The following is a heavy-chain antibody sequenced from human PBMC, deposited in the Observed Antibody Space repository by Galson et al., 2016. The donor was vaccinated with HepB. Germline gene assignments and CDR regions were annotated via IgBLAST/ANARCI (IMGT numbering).Heavy chain of an antibody. V-gene: IGHV3-30*19. J-gene: IGHJ4*02. D-gene: IGHD2-15*01. CDR1: GFTFSTYG. Sequence: SLRLSCAASGFTFSTYGIHWVRQAPGKGLEWVAFVSYDGTNQYYTDSVKGRFTISRDNSKSTLYLQMNGLRPEDSALYYCAREVTYCSGGGCYYFDYWGQGTLVTVAS. CDR3: AREVTYCSGGGCYYFDY. CDR2: VSYDGTNQ.